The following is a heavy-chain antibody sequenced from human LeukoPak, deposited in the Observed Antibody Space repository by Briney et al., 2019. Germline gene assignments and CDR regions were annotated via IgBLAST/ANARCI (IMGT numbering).Heavy chain of an antibody. Sequence: ASVKVSCKASGYTFTSYGISWVRQAPGQGLEWMGWISAYNGNTNYAQKLQGRVTMTTDTSTSTAYMELRSLRSDDTAVYYCARRLAPYYYYGMDVWGQGTTVTVSS. CDR1: GYTFTSYG. CDR3: ARRLAPYYYYGMDV. CDR2: ISAYNGNT. D-gene: IGHD3-9*01. J-gene: IGHJ6*02. V-gene: IGHV1-18*01.